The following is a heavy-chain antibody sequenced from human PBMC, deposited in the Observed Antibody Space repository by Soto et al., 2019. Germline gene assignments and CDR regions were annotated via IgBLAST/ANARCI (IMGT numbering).Heavy chain of an antibody. CDR3: ARDSDFWSGDYGMDV. CDR2: IYYSGST. Sequence: SETLSLTCTVSGGSISSDDYYWSWIRQPPGKGLEWIGYIYYSGSTYYNPSLKSRVTISVDTSKNQFSLKLSSVTAADTAVYYCARDSDFWSGDYGMDVWGQGTTVTVSS. CDR1: GGSISSDDYY. V-gene: IGHV4-30-4*01. D-gene: IGHD3-3*01. J-gene: IGHJ6*02.